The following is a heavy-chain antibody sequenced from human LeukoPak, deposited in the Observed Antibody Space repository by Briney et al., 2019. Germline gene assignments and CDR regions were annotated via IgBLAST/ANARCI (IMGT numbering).Heavy chain of an antibody. CDR1: GFTFSSYE. CDR2: ISSSGSTK. Sequence: GGSLRLSCAASGFTFSSYEMNWVRQAPGKGLEWVSYISSSGSTKYYADSVKGRITVSRDNAKKSMYLQMNSLRAEDTAVYYCARAFGSGSYSFWGQGTLVSVSS. J-gene: IGHJ4*02. V-gene: IGHV3-48*03. CDR3: ARAFGSGSYSF. D-gene: IGHD3-10*01.